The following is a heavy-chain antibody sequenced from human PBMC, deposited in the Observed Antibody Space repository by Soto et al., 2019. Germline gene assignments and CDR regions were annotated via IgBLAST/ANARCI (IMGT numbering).Heavy chain of an antibody. V-gene: IGHV4-4*02. Sequence: SETLSLTCAVSGGSISSSNWWSWVRQPPGKGLEWIGEIYHSGGTNYNPSLKSRVTIPVDKSKNQFSLKLSSVTAADTAVYYCASGYDSSGYYEGGRKFDYWGQGTLVTVSS. CDR1: GGSISSSNW. J-gene: IGHJ4*02. D-gene: IGHD3-22*01. CDR2: IYHSGGT. CDR3: ASGYDSSGYYEGGRKFDY.